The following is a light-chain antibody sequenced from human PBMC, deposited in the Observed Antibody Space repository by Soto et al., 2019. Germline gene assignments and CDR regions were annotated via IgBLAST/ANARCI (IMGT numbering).Light chain of an antibody. V-gene: IGKV3-15*01. Sequence: EIVMTQSPGTLSVSPGERVTLSCRASQSVDSNLAWYSQRPGQAPRLLIYGASTRATGIPARFSGSGSGTEFTLTISGLQSEDFAVYFCHQYNNWLRTFGQGTRVEIK. J-gene: IGKJ1*01. CDR1: QSVDSN. CDR3: HQYNNWLRT. CDR2: GAS.